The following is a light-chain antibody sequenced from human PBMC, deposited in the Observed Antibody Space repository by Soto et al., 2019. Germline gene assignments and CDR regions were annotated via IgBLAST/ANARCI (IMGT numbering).Light chain of an antibody. J-gene: IGKJ4*01. CDR3: QQYNSYSPT. V-gene: IGKV1-5*03. Sequence: DIQMTQSPSTLSASVGDRVTITCRASQSISSWLAWYQQKPWKAPKRLIYKASSLESVVPSRFSGSGSWTKFTVNTMSLQPDDCASYSCQQYNSYSPTFGGGTQVQIK. CDR1: QSISSW. CDR2: KAS.